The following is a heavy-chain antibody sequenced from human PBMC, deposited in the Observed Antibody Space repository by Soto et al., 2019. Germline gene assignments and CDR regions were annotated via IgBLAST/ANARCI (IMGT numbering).Heavy chain of an antibody. V-gene: IGHV1-46*01. D-gene: IGHD3-3*01. J-gene: IGHJ6*02. CDR2: INPSGGST. CDR3: ARVGRAFWSGYYKGYYGMDV. CDR1: GYTFTSYY. Sequence: QVQLVQSGAEVKKPGASVKVSCKASGYTFTSYYMHWVRQDPGQGLEWMGIINPSGGSTSYAQKFQGRVTMTRDTSTSTVYMELSSLRSEDTAVYYCARVGRAFWSGYYKGYYGMDVWGQGTTVTVSS.